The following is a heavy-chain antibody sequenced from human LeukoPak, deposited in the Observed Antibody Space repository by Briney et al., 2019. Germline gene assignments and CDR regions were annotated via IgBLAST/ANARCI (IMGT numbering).Heavy chain of an antibody. CDR3: ARDFYYGSGSYYPPPFDY. CDR2: ISAYNGNT. CDR1: GYTFTIYG. J-gene: IGHJ4*02. Sequence: ASVKVSFKASGYTFTIYGISWVRQAPGQGLEWMGWISAYNGNTNYAQKLQGRVTMTTDTSTSTAYMELRSLRSDDTAVYYCARDFYYGSGSYYPPPFDYWGQGTLVTVSS. D-gene: IGHD3-10*01. V-gene: IGHV1-18*04.